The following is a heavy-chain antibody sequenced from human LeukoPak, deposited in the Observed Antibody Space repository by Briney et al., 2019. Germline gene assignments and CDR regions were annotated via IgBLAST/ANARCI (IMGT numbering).Heavy chain of an antibody. Sequence: ASVKVSCKASGYTFTSYGISWVRQAPGQGLEWMGWISAYNGNTNYAQKLQGRVTLTTDTSTSTAYMELRSLRSDDTAVYYCARDLRDGSGSYLVSYWGQGTLVTVSS. D-gene: IGHD3-10*01. CDR1: GYTFTSYG. CDR3: ARDLRDGSGSYLVSY. J-gene: IGHJ4*02. CDR2: ISAYNGNT. V-gene: IGHV1-18*01.